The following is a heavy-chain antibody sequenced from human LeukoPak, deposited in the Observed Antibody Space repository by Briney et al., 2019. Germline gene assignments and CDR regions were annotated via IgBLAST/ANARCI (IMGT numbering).Heavy chain of an antibody. D-gene: IGHD2-15*01. V-gene: IGHV1-2*02. CDR1: GYTFTDSY. J-gene: IGHJ4*02. CDR2: INPNAGDT. CDR3: TREGRVGVPFDY. Sequence: ASVKVSCKTSGYTFTDSYMHWVRQAPGQGLEWIGWINPNAGDTTYAQGFHGRVTMTRDTSISTVYMELNSLKLDDTADYYCTREGRVGVPFDYWGQGTLVTVSS.